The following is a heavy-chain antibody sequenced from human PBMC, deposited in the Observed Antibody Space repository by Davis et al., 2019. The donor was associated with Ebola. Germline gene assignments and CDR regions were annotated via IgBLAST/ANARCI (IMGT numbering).Heavy chain of an antibody. CDR1: GFVFSSYV. CDR2: LGLSADT. Sequence: GESLKISCAASGFVFSSYVMRWVRRAPGKGLEWVSTLGLSADTYYADSVKGRFTISRDNSKNTLHLQMNSLRVEDTAIYYCAKDTSNVWFDVWGQGTMVTVSS. D-gene: IGHD6-19*01. J-gene: IGHJ3*01. CDR3: AKDTSNVWFDV. V-gene: IGHV3-23*01.